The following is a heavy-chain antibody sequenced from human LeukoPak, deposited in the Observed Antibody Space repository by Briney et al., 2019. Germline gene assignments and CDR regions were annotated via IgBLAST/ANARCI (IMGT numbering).Heavy chain of an antibody. Sequence: ASVKVSCKASGYTFTSYGISWVRQAPGQGLEWMGWISAYNGNTNYAQKFQGRVTITADKSTSTAYMELSSLRSEDTAVYYCASRYGDWFDPWGQGTLVTVSS. V-gene: IGHV1-18*01. CDR3: ASRYGDWFDP. CDR2: ISAYNGNT. J-gene: IGHJ5*02. D-gene: IGHD3-10*01. CDR1: GYTFTSYG.